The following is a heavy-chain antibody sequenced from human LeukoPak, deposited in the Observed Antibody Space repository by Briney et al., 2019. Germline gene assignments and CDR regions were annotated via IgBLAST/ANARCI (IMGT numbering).Heavy chain of an antibody. CDR3: ARESAFYNHPNWFDP. CDR1: GFTFSDCA. D-gene: IGHD1-1*01. Sequence: GGSLRLSCAASGFTFSDCAMNWVRQAPGKGLEWVSSISSTSYYMYYADSVKGRFTISRDNAKNSLYLQMNSLRAEDTAVYYCARESAFYNHPNWFDPWGQGTQVTVSS. V-gene: IGHV3-21*01. CDR2: ISSTSYYM. J-gene: IGHJ5*02.